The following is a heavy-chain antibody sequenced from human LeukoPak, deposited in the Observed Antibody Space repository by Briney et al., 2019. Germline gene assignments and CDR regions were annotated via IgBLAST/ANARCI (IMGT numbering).Heavy chain of an antibody. D-gene: IGHD3-10*01. Sequence: SETLSLTCTVSGGSISNYYWSWIRQPPGKGLEWIGYIYYSGSTNYNPSLKSRVTISVDTSKNQFSLKLSSVTAADTAVYYCARGVLWFGELVPPNWFDPWGQGTLVTVSS. CDR2: IYYSGST. V-gene: IGHV4-59*01. CDR3: ARGVLWFGELVPPNWFDP. J-gene: IGHJ5*02. CDR1: GGSISNYY.